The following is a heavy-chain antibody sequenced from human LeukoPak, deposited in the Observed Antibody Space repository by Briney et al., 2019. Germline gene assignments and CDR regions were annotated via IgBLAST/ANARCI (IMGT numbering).Heavy chain of an antibody. CDR2: IYYSGST. CDR1: GGSISSGGYY. D-gene: IGHD2-21*02. J-gene: IGHJ5*02. V-gene: IGHV4-31*03. Sequence: PSETLSLTCTVSGGSISSGGYYWSWIRQHPGKGLEWIGYIYYSGSTYYNPSLKSRVTISVDTSKNQFSLKLSSVTAADTAVYYCARDDFSVFDPWGQGSLVTVSS. CDR3: ARDDFSVFDP.